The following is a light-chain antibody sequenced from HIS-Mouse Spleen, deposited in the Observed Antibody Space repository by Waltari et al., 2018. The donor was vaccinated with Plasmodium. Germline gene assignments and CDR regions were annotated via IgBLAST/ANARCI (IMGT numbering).Light chain of an antibody. J-gene: IGLJ2*01. CDR2: EVS. CDR3: SSYAGSNNLV. Sequence: QSALTQPPSASGSPGQSVPISCTGTTRDVGGYNYVPWYQQPPGKAPKLMIYEVSKRPSGVPDRFSGFKSGNTASLTVSGLQAEDEADYYCSSYAGSNNLVFGGGTKLTVL. V-gene: IGLV2-8*01. CDR1: TRDVGGYNY.